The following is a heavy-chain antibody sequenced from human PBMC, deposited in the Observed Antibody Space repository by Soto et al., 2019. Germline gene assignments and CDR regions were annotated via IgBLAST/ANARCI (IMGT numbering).Heavy chain of an antibody. V-gene: IGHV3-21*01. J-gene: IGHJ5*02. CDR1: GFTFNTYG. CDR3: VKSGTARLLRHSWFDT. CDR2: ITTSSAYI. Sequence: EVQLVESGGGLVKPGGSLRLSCAASGFTFNTYGMNWVRQAPGKGLEWVSSITTSSAYIYYADSLKGRITISRDNAKNSLCLQMNSLRAEDTAVYYCVKSGTARLLRHSWFDTWGQGTLVTVSS. D-gene: IGHD2-21*01.